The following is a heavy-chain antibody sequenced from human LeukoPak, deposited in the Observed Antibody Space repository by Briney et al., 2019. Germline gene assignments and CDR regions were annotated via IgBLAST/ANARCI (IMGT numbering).Heavy chain of an antibody. CDR3: ARVGSVARSDYLDY. Sequence: PGGSLRLSCAAPGFTFSDHFLDWVRQAPGKGLEWVGRTRNKAKSYTTEYAASVKGRFTISRDDSKNSLHLQMNSPKTEDTAVYYCARVGSVARSDYLDYWGQGTLVTVSS. V-gene: IGHV3-72*01. J-gene: IGHJ4*02. CDR2: TRNKAKSYTT. D-gene: IGHD5-12*01. CDR1: GFTFSDHF.